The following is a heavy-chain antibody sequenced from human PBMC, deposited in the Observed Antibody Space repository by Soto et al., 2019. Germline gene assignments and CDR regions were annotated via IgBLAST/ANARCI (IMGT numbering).Heavy chain of an antibody. CDR2: MNPNSANT. V-gene: IGHV1-8*01. Sequence: QVQLVQSGAEVQRPGASVKVSCRASGYAFGDYDISWVRQAPGQGLEWMGWMNPNSANTGYAQKFQGRVSMTRDMSISTAYMELSRLRPEDTAIYYCARMATYGTLNWFDPWGQGALVPASS. CDR1: GYAFGDYD. J-gene: IGHJ5*02. D-gene: IGHD1-1*01. CDR3: ARMATYGTLNWFDP.